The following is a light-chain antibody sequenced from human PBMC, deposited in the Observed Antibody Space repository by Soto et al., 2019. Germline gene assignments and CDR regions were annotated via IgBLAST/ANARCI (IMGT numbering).Light chain of an antibody. CDR2: DVS. V-gene: IGLV2-18*02. CDR3: SSYTSSSTYV. CDR1: GSDIGTYNR. Sequence: QSALTQPPSVSGSPGQSVTISCTGTGSDIGTYNRVSWYQQPPGTAPKLMIYDVSYRPSGVPDRFSGSKSGNTASLTISGLQAEDEADYYCSSYTSSSTYVFGTWTKLTVL. J-gene: IGLJ1*01.